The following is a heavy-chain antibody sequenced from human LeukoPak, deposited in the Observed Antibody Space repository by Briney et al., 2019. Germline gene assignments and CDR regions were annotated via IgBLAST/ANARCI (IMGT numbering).Heavy chain of an antibody. Sequence: GSLRLSRAASGFTFSSYWMSWVRQAPGKGLEWVSSISGSGSGGSTYYADSVKGRFTISRDNSKNTLYLQMNSLIAEDTAVYYCAKSGYNRFDYWGQGTRVTVSS. J-gene: IGHJ4*02. V-gene: IGHV3-23*01. CDR3: AKSGYNRFDY. D-gene: IGHD5-24*01. CDR1: GFTFSSYW. CDR2: ISGSGSGGST.